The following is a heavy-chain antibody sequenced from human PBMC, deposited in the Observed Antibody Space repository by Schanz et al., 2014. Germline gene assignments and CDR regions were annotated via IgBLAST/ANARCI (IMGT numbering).Heavy chain of an antibody. CDR1: GFSLNTYG. Sequence: QVQLLQFGGGVVQPGTSLILSCSVSGFSLNTYGIHWFRQPAGKGLEWVAVISYDGSNKYYADSVRGRFTISRDRFQNTLYLRMSSLRAEDTAVYYCARPRFDYGEVDYWGQGTLVTVSS. CDR2: ISYDGSNK. D-gene: IGHD4-17*01. V-gene: IGHV3-30*19. CDR3: ARPRFDYGEVDY. J-gene: IGHJ4*02.